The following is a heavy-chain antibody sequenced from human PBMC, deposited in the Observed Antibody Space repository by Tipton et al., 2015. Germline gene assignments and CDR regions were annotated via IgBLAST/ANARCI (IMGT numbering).Heavy chain of an antibody. CDR1: GGSISSGGSY. CDR2: IHYSGSA. CDR3: ARGPYDSTAYYPY. V-gene: IGHV4-31*03. J-gene: IGHJ4*01. Sequence: TLSLTCSVSGGSISSGGSYWSWIRQHPGKGLECIGYIHYSGSAYYNPSLKSRVSISLDTSENQFSLELSSVTVADTAIYYCARGPYDSTAYYPYWGHGTLVTVSS. D-gene: IGHD3-22*01.